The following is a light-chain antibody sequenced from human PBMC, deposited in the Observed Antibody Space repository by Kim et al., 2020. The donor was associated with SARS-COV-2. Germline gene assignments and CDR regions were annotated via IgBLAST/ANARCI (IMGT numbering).Light chain of an antibody. CDR3: QTWGTGFHGV. CDR2: LNTDGSY. CDR1: SGHSSHT. J-gene: IGLJ3*02. V-gene: IGLV4-69*01. Sequence: QPVLTQSPSASASLGASVQLTCTLSSGHSSHTIAWHQQQPEKGPRYLMKLNTDGSYTKGDGIPDRFSGSSSGAERYLTISSLQSEDEADYYCQTWGTGFHGVFGGGTKLTVL.